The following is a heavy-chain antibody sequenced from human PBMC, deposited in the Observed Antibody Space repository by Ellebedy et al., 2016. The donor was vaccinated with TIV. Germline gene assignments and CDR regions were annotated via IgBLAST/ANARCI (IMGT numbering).Heavy chain of an antibody. CDR1: GFTFSSYA. V-gene: IGHV3-30*18. Sequence: GESLKISCAASGFTFSSYAMHWVRQAPGKGLEWVAFISYDGSNTYYTDSVKGRFTLSRDSSKNTLYLQMDSLRAEDTAVYYCAKDPYTYCGGDCSYGWFDPWGQGTLVTVSS. CDR2: ISYDGSNT. J-gene: IGHJ5*02. D-gene: IGHD2-21*02. CDR3: AKDPYTYCGGDCSYGWFDP.